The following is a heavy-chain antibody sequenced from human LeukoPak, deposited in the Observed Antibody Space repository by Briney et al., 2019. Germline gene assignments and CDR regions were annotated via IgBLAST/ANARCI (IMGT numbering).Heavy chain of an antibody. V-gene: IGHV3-20*04. D-gene: IGHD3-10*01. Sequence: GGSLRPSCAASGFTFDDYGMSWVRQAPGKGLEWVSGINWNGGSTGYADSVKGRFTISRDNAKNSLYLQMNSLRAEDTAVYYCARTDGRYLVFDYWGQGTLVTVSS. CDR1: GFTFDDYG. CDR2: INWNGGST. CDR3: ARTDGRYLVFDY. J-gene: IGHJ4*02.